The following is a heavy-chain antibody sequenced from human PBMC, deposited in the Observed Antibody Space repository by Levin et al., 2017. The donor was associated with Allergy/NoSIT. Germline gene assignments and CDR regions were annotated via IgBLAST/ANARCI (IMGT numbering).Heavy chain of an antibody. V-gene: IGHV4-59*01. CDR1: GGSISSYY. CDR3: ARDSRYYDFWSGPRMDV. CDR2: IYYSGST. D-gene: IGHD3-3*01. J-gene: IGHJ6*02. Sequence: SETLSLTCTVSGGSISSYYWSWIRQPPGKGLEWIGYIYYSGSTNYNPSLKSRVTISVDTSKNQFSLKLSSVTAADTAVYYCARDSRYYDFWSGPRMDVWGQGTTVTVSS.